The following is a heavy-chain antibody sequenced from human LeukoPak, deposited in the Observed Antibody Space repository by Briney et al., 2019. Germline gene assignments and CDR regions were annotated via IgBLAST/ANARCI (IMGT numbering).Heavy chain of an antibody. V-gene: IGHV4-34*01. D-gene: IGHD4-17*01. CDR3: ARMTTGHDF. CDR1: GTSFSSYY. J-gene: IGHJ4*02. Sequence: SQTLSLTCAVSGTSFSSYYWSWIRQPPGKGLEWIGEVNHSGYTNDNPSLKSRVTISVDTSKNQFSLRLRSVTAADTAVYFCARMTTGHDFWGQGTLVTVSS. CDR2: VNHSGYT.